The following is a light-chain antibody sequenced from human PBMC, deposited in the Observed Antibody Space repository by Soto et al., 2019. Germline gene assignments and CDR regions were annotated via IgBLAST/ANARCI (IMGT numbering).Light chain of an antibody. Sequence: DIQMTQSPSTLSASVVDRVTITCLASQSISSWLAWYQQKPGKAPKLLIYKASSLESRVPSRFSGSGSGTEFTLTISSLQPDDFATYYCQQYNSYPLTFGGGTKVDNK. CDR2: KAS. CDR1: QSISSW. J-gene: IGKJ4*01. CDR3: QQYNSYPLT. V-gene: IGKV1-5*03.